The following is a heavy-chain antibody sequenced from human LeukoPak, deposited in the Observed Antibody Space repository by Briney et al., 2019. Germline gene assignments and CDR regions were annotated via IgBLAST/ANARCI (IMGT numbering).Heavy chain of an antibody. J-gene: IGHJ4*02. Sequence: SETLSLTCAVYGGSFSGYYWSWIRQTPGKGLEWIGEINHSGSTNYNPSLKSRVTISVDTSKNQFSLKLSSVTAADTAVYYCARKAPHYYDSSGYYYYFDYWGQGTLVTVSS. CDR3: ARKAPHYYDSSGYYYYFDY. V-gene: IGHV4-34*01. D-gene: IGHD3-22*01. CDR1: GGSFSGYY. CDR2: INHSGST.